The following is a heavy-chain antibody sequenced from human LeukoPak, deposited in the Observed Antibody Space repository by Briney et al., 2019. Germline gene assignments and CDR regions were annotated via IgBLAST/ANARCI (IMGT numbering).Heavy chain of an antibody. CDR1: GGSISSYY. J-gene: IGHJ6*03. V-gene: IGHV4-59*01. D-gene: IGHD3-3*01. CDR2: IYYSGST. CDR3: ARETLGVVIPLYYYYMDV. Sequence: SETLSLTCTVSGGSISSYYWSWIRQPPGKGLEWIGYIYYSGSTNYNPSLKSRVTISVDTSKNQLSLKLSSVTAAATAVYYCARETLGVVIPLYYYYMDVWGKGTTVTVSS.